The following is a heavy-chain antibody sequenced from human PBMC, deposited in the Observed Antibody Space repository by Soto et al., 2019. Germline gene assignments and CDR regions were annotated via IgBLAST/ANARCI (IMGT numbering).Heavy chain of an antibody. CDR3: AKAYSSYYYYGMDV. CDR1: GFTFSSYA. CDR2: ISGSGGST. J-gene: IGHJ6*02. Sequence: GGSLRLSCAASGFTFSSYAMGWVRQAPGKGLEWVSAISGSGGSTYYADSVKGRLTISRDNSKNTLYLQMNSLRAEDTAVYYCAKAYSSYYYYGMDVWGQGTTVTVSS. D-gene: IGHD3-22*01. V-gene: IGHV3-23*01.